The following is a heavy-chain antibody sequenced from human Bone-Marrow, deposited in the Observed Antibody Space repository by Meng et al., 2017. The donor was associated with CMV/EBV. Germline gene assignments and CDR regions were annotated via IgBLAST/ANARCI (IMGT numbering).Heavy chain of an antibody. Sequence: VKVSCKASGGTFSSYAISWVRQAPGQGLEWMGGIIPIFGTANYAQKFQGRVTITTDESTSTAYMELSSLRSEDTAVYYCARAEGDFWSGQSTPDYYYGMDVWGQGTTVTVSS. CDR3: ARAEGDFWSGQSTPDYYYGMDV. J-gene: IGHJ6*02. V-gene: IGHV1-69*05. CDR2: IIPIFGTA. CDR1: GGTFSSYA. D-gene: IGHD3-3*01.